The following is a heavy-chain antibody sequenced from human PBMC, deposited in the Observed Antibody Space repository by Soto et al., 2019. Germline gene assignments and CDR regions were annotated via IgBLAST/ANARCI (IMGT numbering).Heavy chain of an antibody. CDR1: GGSFSGYY. V-gene: IGHV4-34*01. CDR3: ARHRYDFWSGYYQNSYYFDY. J-gene: IGHJ4*02. D-gene: IGHD3-3*01. Sequence: SETLSLTCAVYGGSFSGYYWSWIRQPPGKGLEWIGEINHSGSTNYNPSLKSRVTISVDTSKNQFSLKLSSVTAADTAVYYCARHRYDFWSGYYQNSYYFDYWGQGTLVTVSS. CDR2: INHSGST.